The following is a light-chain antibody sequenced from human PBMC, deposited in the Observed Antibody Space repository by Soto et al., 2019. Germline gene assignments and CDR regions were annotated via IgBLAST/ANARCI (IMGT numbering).Light chain of an antibody. J-gene: IGKJ4*01. CDR3: QQYNSVSLLT. CDR1: QSISNW. V-gene: IGKV1-5*03. Sequence: DIQMTQSPSTLSASVGDRVTITCRASQSISNWLAWYQQKPGKAPNLLIYKASNLESGVPSRFSGSGSGTEFTLTISSLQPDDFATYYCQQYNSVSLLTFGGGTKVESK. CDR2: KAS.